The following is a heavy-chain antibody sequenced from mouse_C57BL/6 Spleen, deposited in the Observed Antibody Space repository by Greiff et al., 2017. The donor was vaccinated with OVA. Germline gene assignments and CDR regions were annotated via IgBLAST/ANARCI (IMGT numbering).Heavy chain of an antibody. J-gene: IGHJ2*01. CDR2: IDPSDSET. CDR3: LRGNSNYYFDY. V-gene: IGHV1-52*01. Sequence: QVQLQQPGAELVRPGSSVKLSCKASGYTFTSYWLHWVKQRPIQGLEWIGNIDPSDSETHYNQKFKDKATLTVDKSSSTAYMQLSSLTSEDSAVYYCLRGNSNYYFDYWGQGTTLTVSS. CDR1: GYTFTSYW. D-gene: IGHD2-5*01.